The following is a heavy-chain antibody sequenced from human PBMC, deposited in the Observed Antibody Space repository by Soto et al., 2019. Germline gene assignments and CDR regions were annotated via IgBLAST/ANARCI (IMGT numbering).Heavy chain of an antibody. J-gene: IGHJ4*02. CDR1: GFTFSDYY. D-gene: IGHD6-19*01. CDR3: ARDRGWAVAGTDY. Sequence: QVQLVESGGGLVKPGGSLRLSCAASGFTFSDYYMSWIRQAPGKGLEWVSYISSSSSYTNYADSVKGRFTISRDNAKNSLYLQMNSLRAEDTAVYCCARDRGWAVAGTDYWGQGTLVTVSS. CDR2: ISSSSSYT. V-gene: IGHV3-11*06.